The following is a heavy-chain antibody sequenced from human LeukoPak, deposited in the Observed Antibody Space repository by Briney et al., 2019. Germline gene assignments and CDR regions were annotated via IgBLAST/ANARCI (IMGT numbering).Heavy chain of an antibody. D-gene: IGHD1-26*01. J-gene: IGHJ4*02. V-gene: IGHV3-74*01. CDR2: INPDGSSK. Sequence: GGSLRLSCAASAFTFSSYWMHWVRQAPGKGLVWVSRINPDGSSKTYADSVKGRFTISRDNAKNTLYLQMNSLGAEDTAVYYCARADYRGNYLVYWGQGTLVTVSS. CDR3: ARADYRGNYLVY. CDR1: AFTFSSYW.